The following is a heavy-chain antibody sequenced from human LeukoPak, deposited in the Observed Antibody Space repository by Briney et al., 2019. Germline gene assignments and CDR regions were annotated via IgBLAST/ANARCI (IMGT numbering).Heavy chain of an antibody. CDR3: AREAPSSGWSK. J-gene: IGHJ4*02. CDR2: IYSGGST. D-gene: IGHD6-19*01. V-gene: IGHV3-66*01. CDR1: EFTVSSNY. Sequence: PGGSLRLSCAASEFTVSSNYMSWVRQAPGKGLEWVSVIYSGGSTYYADSVKGRFTISRDNSKNTLYLQMNSLRAEDTAVYYCAREAPSSGWSKWGQGTLVTVSS.